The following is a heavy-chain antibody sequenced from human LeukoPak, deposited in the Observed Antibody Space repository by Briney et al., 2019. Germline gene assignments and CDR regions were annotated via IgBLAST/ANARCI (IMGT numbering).Heavy chain of an antibody. Sequence: GGSLRLSCTASGFTFSNAWINWVPQAPGKGLEWVSSISSRSSYSYYADSVKGRFTISRDNAKNSLYLQMNSLRAEDTAVYYCARGVVATSEAYFDYWGQGTLVTVSS. V-gene: IGHV3-21*01. CDR1: GFTFSNAW. D-gene: IGHD5-12*01. J-gene: IGHJ4*02. CDR3: ARGVVATSEAYFDY. CDR2: ISSRSSYS.